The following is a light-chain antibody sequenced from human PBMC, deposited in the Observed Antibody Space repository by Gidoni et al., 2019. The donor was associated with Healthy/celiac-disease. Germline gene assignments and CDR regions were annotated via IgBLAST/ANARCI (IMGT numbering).Light chain of an antibody. CDR1: QGISSG. J-gene: IGKJ1*01. V-gene: IGKV1-5*03. CDR2: KAS. Sequence: DIQMTQSPSTLSASVGDRVTITCRASQGISSGLALYQQKPGKAPKLLIYKASSCASGVPSRFSCSGSGTEFTLTISSLQPDDFATYYCQQYNSYWTFGQGTKVEIK. CDR3: QQYNSYWT.